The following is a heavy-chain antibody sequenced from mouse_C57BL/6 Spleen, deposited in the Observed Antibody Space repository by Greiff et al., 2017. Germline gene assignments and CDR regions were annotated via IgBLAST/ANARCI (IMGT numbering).Heavy chain of an antibody. V-gene: IGHV1-19*01. CDR3: ASLTGTSFAY. Sequence: VQLQQSGPVLVKPGASVKMSCKASGYTFTDYYMNWVKQSHGKSLEWIGVINPYNGGTSYNQKFKGKATLTVDKSSSTAYMELNSLTSEDSAVYYCASLTGTSFAYWGQGTLVTVSA. CDR1: GYTFTDYY. J-gene: IGHJ3*01. CDR2: INPYNGGT. D-gene: IGHD4-1*01.